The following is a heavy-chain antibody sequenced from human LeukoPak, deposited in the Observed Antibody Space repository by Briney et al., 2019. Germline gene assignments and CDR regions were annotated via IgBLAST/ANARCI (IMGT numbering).Heavy chain of an antibody. J-gene: IGHJ5*02. D-gene: IGHD1-26*01. CDR1: AGSISSYY. V-gene: IGHV4-59*01. CDR2: IHYTGRT. Sequence: SGTLSLTCPVSAGSISSYYWSWIRQPPGKVLEWIGYIHYTGRTKCNPSLKSRVTISIHTSKNQFSLKLSSVTAADTAVYYCAREGYSGTRVGWFDPWGQGTLVTVSS. CDR3: AREGYSGTRVGWFDP.